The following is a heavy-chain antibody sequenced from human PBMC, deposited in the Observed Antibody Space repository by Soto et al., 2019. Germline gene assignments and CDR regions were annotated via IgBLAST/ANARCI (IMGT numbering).Heavy chain of an antibody. D-gene: IGHD5-12*01. CDR3: APVGIGTTTVDY. V-gene: IGHV4-39*02. CDR2: IYYSGAT. J-gene: IGHJ4*02. Sequence: SETLSLTCLVSGGSLNNSTYYWGWIRQPPGKGLEWIGSIYYSGATYYNPSLRSRITISMDRSKNHFSLKLTSVTAADTAIYYCAPVGIGTTTVDYWGQGTLVTVSS. CDR1: GGSLNNSTYY.